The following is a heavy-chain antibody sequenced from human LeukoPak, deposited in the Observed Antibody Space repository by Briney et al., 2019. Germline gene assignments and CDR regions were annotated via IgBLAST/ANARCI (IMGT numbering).Heavy chain of an antibody. CDR1: GFTFDDYG. CDR2: ISGSGGST. V-gene: IGHV3-23*01. Sequence: GGSLRLSCAASGFTFDDYGMSWVRQAPGKGLEWVSAISGSGGSTYYADSVKGRFTISRDNSKNTLYLQMNSLRAEDTAVYYCAKDGGSYSSYPFDYWGQGTLVTVSS. CDR3: AKDGGSYSSYPFDY. D-gene: IGHD1-26*01. J-gene: IGHJ4*02.